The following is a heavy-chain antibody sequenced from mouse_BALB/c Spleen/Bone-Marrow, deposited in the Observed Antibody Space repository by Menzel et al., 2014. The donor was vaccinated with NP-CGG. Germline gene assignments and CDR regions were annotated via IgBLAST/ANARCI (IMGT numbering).Heavy chain of an antibody. D-gene: IGHD2-3*01. Sequence: EVKLEESGGGLVQPGGSLKLSCAASGFDFSGYWMCWVRQAPGKGLEWIGEINPDNNTINYTPSLKNKFIISRDNAKNRLSLKMSKVKSEDNAVYYCARRGYCGWFAYWGQGTLVTVSA. CDR3: ARRGYCGWFAY. CDR2: INPDNNTI. V-gene: IGHV4-1*02. J-gene: IGHJ3*01. CDR1: GFDFSGYW.